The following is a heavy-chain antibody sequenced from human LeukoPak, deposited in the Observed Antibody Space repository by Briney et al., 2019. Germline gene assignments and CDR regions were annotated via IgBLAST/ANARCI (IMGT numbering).Heavy chain of an antibody. D-gene: IGHD3-10*01. J-gene: IGHJ6*03. CDR1: GYTFTSHY. V-gene: IGHV1-46*01. CDR2: INPSGGST. CDR3: ARGPSITMVRGGQWYYYMDV. Sequence: ASVKVSCKASGYTFTSHYIHWVRQAPGQGLEWMGLINPSGGSTNYAQKFQGRVTMTRDTSTSTVYMELSSLRSEDTAVYYCARGPSITMVRGGQWYYYMDVWGKGTTVTIPS.